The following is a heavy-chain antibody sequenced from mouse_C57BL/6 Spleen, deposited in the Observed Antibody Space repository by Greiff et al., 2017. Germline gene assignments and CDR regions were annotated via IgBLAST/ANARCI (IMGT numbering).Heavy chain of an antibody. J-gene: IGHJ3*01. CDR2: IYPGDGDT. CDR3: AREGDGSSYPWFAY. D-gene: IGHD1-1*01. CDR1: GYAFSSYW. V-gene: IGHV1-80*01. Sequence: QVQLQQPGAELVKPGASVKISCKASGYAFSSYWMNWVKQRPGKGLEWIGQIYPGDGDTNYNGKFKGKATLTADKSSSTAYMQLSSLTSEDSAVYFCAREGDGSSYPWFAYWGQGTLVTVSA.